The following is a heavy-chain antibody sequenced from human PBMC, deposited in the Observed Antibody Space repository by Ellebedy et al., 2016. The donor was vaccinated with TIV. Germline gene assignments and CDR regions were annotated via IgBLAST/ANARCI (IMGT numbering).Heavy chain of an antibody. D-gene: IGHD1-26*01. CDR2: ISGSGGST. Sequence: GGSLRLXCAASGFTFSSYAMSWVRQAPGKGLEWVSAISGSGGSTYYADSVKGRFTISRDNSKNTLYLQMNSLRAEDTAVYYCAKAGLESGSYYYYYGMDVWGQGTTVTVSS. CDR1: GFTFSSYA. CDR3: AKAGLESGSYYYYYGMDV. V-gene: IGHV3-23*01. J-gene: IGHJ6*02.